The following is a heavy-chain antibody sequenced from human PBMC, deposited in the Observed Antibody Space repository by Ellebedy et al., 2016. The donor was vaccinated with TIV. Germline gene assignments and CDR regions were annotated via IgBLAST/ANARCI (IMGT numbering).Heavy chain of an antibody. D-gene: IGHD6-19*01. CDR1: GGSISSGGYY. CDR3: ARDGSGWYVRLMPIETYWYFDL. Sequence: SETLSLTXTVSGGSISSGGYYWSWIRQHPGKGLEWIGRIYTSGSTNYNPSLKSRVTMSVDTSKNQFSLKLSSVTAADTAVYYCARDGSGWYVRLMPIETYWYFDLWGRGTLVTVSS. J-gene: IGHJ2*01. CDR2: IYTSGST. V-gene: IGHV4-61*02.